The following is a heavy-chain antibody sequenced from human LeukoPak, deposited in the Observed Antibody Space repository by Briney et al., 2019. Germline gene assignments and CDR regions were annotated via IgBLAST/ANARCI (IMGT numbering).Heavy chain of an antibody. CDR2: INQDGGVK. D-gene: IGHD6-6*01. CDR1: GFTFSSYA. Sequence: GGSLRLSCAASGFTFSSYAMSWVRQAPGKGLEWVANINQDGGVKYFVDSVKGRFTISRDNAKNSLYLQMHSPRVEDTAVYYCARIGYTSSSADYWGQGTLVIVSS. J-gene: IGHJ4*02. V-gene: IGHV3-7*01. CDR3: ARIGYTSSSADY.